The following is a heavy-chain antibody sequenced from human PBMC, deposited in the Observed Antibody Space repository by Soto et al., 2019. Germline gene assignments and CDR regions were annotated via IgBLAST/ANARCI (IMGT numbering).Heavy chain of an antibody. CDR1: GGTFSSYA. CDR3: ASSSDIDYYYYGMDV. CDR2: IIPIFGTA. J-gene: IGHJ6*02. Sequence: GASVKVSCKASGGTFSSYAISWVRQAPGQGLEWMGGIIPIFGTANYAQKFQGRVTITADESTSTAYMELSSLRSEDTAVYYCASSSDIDYYYYGMDVWGQGTTVTVSS. D-gene: IGHD6-6*01. V-gene: IGHV1-69*13.